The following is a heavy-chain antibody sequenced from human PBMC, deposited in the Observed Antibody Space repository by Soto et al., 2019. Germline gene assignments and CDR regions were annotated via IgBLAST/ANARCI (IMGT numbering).Heavy chain of an antibody. CDR2: IRSKANSYAT. V-gene: IGHV3-73*01. D-gene: IGHD3-22*01. Sequence: EVQLVESGGGLVQPGGSLKLSCAASGFTFSGSAMHWVRQASGKGLEWVGRIRSKANSYATAYAASVKGRFTISRADSKNTAYLQMNSLKTEDTAVYYCTSYTDSSCYYYYYGMDVWGQGTTVTVSS. CDR1: GFTFSGSA. J-gene: IGHJ6*02. CDR3: TSYTDSSCYYYYYGMDV.